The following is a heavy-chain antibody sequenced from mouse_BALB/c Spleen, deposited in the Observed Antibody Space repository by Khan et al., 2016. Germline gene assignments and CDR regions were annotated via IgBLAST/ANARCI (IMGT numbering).Heavy chain of an antibody. CDR2: IYWDDDK. CDR3: AADDSFAY. D-gene: IGHD2-13*01. V-gene: IGHV8-12*01. J-gene: IGHJ3*01. CDR1: GFSLSTSGRG. Sequence: QVQLKESGPGILQPSQTLSLTCSFSGFSLSTSGRGVSWIRQPSGKGLEWLAHIYWDDDKRYNPSLKSRLTISKDTTSNQVFLKITSVDTAATATYYCAADDSFAYWGQGTLVTVSA.